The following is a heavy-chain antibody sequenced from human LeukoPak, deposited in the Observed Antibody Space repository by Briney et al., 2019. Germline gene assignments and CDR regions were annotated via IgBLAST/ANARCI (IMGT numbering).Heavy chain of an antibody. Sequence: SETLSLTCTVSGGSISSYYWSWVRQPPGKGLEWIGFVYYTGSTNYSPSLKSRVTISVDTSKNQFSLKLSSVTAADTAVYYCARGGRVLMWRGQGTLVTVSS. CDR3: ARGGRVLMW. CDR2: VYYTGST. D-gene: IGHD3-9*01. CDR1: GGSISSYY. J-gene: IGHJ4*02. V-gene: IGHV4-59*12.